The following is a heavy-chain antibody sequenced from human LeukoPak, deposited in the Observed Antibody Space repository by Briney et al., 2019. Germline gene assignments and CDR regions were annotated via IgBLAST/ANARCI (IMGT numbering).Heavy chain of an antibody. J-gene: IGHJ4*02. CDR2: ISASKGNT. V-gene: IGHV1-18*01. Sequence: ASVKVSCKTSGYTFSNYGITWVRQAPGLGLEWMGWISASKGNTNYAQKLQGRVTMTTDTSTSTAYMELRSLRSDDTAVYYCASRSGTFPYYFDYWGQGTLVTVSS. D-gene: IGHD2-15*01. CDR1: GYTFSNYG. CDR3: ASRSGTFPYYFDY.